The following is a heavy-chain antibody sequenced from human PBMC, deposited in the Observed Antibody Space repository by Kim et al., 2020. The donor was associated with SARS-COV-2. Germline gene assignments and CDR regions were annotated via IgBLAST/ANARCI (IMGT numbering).Heavy chain of an antibody. D-gene: IGHD1-26*01. CDR3: ARDHRSIVGASLDY. CDR2: IWYDGSNK. V-gene: IGHV3-33*01. J-gene: IGHJ4*02. Sequence: GRSLRLSCAASGFTFSSYGMHWVRQAPGKGLEWVAVIWYDGSNKYYADSVKGRFTIPRDNSKNTLYLLMNSLRAEDTAVYYCARDHRSIVGASLDYWGQGTLVTVSS. CDR1: GFTFSSYG.